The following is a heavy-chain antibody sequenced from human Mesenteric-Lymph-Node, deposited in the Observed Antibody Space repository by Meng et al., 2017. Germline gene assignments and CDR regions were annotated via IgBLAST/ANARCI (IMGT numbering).Heavy chain of an antibody. Sequence: ASVKVSCKVSGYTLTELSMHWVRQAPGKGREWMGGFDPEDGETIYAQKFQGRVTMTEDTSTDTAYMELSSLRSEDTAVYYCANPLYGCSGGSCYSSHFDYWGQGTLVTVSS. CDR3: ANPLYGCSGGSCYSSHFDY. CDR2: FDPEDGET. J-gene: IGHJ4*02. V-gene: IGHV1-24*01. CDR1: GYTLTELS. D-gene: IGHD2-15*01.